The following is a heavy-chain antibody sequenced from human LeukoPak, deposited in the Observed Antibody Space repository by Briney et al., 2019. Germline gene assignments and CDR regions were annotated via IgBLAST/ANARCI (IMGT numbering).Heavy chain of an antibody. J-gene: IGHJ4*02. V-gene: IGHV4-59*01. CDR1: GGSINTYY. Sequence: SETPSLTCAVSGGSINTYYWTWIRQPPGKGLEWIGYIQVGGSTNYSPSLKSRVTMSLDTSKNQFSLKLSSVSAADTAVYYCARGSTVTPYYFDYWGQGTLVTVSS. D-gene: IGHD4-17*01. CDR2: IQVGGST. CDR3: ARGSTVTPYYFDY.